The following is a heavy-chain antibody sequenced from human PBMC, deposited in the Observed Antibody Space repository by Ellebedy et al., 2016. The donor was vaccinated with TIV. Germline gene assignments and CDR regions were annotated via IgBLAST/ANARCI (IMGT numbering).Heavy chain of an antibody. CDR2: IYSGGST. Sequence: GESLKISCAASGFTVSSNYMSWVRQAPGKGLEWVSVIYSGGSTYYADSVKGRFTISRDNSKNTLYLKMNSLRAEDTVVYYCAKEPTRYSSGWDQYYFDYWGQGTLVTVSS. CDR1: GFTVSSNY. J-gene: IGHJ4*02. D-gene: IGHD6-19*01. V-gene: IGHV3-53*01. CDR3: AKEPTRYSSGWDQYYFDY.